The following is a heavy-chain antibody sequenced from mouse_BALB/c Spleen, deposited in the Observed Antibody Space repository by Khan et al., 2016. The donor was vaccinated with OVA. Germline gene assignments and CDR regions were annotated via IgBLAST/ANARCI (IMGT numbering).Heavy chain of an antibody. J-gene: IGHJ2*01. Sequence: QVQLKQSGAELMKPGASVKISCKATGYTFSSYWIEWVKQRPGHGLEWIGEILPGSGSTHYNEKFKGKATFTADTSSNTAYMQLSSLTSEDSAVYYCASLVRFWGQGTTLTVSS. CDR2: ILPGSGST. CDR1: GYTFSSYW. V-gene: IGHV1-9*01. CDR3: ASLVRF.